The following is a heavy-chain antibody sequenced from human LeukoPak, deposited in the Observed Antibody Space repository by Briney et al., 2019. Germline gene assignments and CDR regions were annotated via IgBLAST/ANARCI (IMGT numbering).Heavy chain of an antibody. Sequence: GGSLRLSCAASGFTFSSYGMHWVRQAPGKGLERVAVIWYDGSNKYYADSVKGRFTISRDNSKNTLYLQMNSLRAEDTAVYYCARDYYDSSGGLLLGAFDIWGQGTMVTVSS. D-gene: IGHD3-22*01. J-gene: IGHJ3*02. V-gene: IGHV3-33*01. CDR1: GFTFSSYG. CDR2: IWYDGSNK. CDR3: ARDYYDSSGGLLLGAFDI.